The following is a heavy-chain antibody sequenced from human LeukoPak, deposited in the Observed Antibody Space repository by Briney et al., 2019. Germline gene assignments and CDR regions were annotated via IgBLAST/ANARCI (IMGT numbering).Heavy chain of an antibody. CDR1: GFTFSSYG. Sequence: GGSLRLSCAASGFTFSSYGMSWVRQAPGKGLEWVSAISGSGGSTYYADSVKGRFTISRDNSKNTLYLQMNSLRAEDTAVYYCAKGASITMVRGVIFYYYYMDVWGKGTTVTISS. CDR2: ISGSGGST. D-gene: IGHD3-10*01. CDR3: AKGASITMVRGVIFYYYYMDV. V-gene: IGHV3-23*01. J-gene: IGHJ6*03.